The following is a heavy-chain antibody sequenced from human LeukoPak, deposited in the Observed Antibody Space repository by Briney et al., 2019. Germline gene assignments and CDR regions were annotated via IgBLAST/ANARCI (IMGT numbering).Heavy chain of an antibody. Sequence: KPSETLSLTCAVYGGSFRGYYWSWIRQPPGKGLEWIGEINHSGSTNYNPSLKSRVTISVDTSKNQFSLKLSSVTAADTAVYYCANSSGGYWGQGTLVTVSS. J-gene: IGHJ4*02. CDR2: INHSGST. CDR1: GGSFRGYY. CDR3: ANSSGGY. V-gene: IGHV4-34*01. D-gene: IGHD3-16*01.